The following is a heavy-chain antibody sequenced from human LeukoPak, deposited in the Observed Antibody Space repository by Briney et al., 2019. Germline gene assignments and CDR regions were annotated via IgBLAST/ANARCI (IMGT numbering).Heavy chain of an antibody. V-gene: IGHV4-61*01. Sequence: SETLSLTCTVSGGSVSSGSYYWSWIRQPPGKGLEWIGYIYYSGSTNYNPSLKSRVTISVDASKNQFSLKLSSVTAADTAVYYCARVSHGDEYYFDYWGQGTLVTVSS. CDR3: ARVSHGDEYYFDY. CDR1: GGSVSSGSYY. CDR2: IYYSGST. D-gene: IGHD4-17*01. J-gene: IGHJ4*02.